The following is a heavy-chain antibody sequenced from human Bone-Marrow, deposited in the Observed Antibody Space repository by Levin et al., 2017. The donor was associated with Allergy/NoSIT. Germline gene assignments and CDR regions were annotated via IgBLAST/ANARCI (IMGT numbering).Heavy chain of an antibody. J-gene: IGHJ3*02. CDR3: ARQLTYCSGGSCYGYDAFDS. CDR2: IYPGDSDT. D-gene: IGHD2-15*01. CDR1: GYSFTSYW. V-gene: IGHV5-51*01. Sequence: GGSLRLSCQGSGYSFTSYWIDWVRQMPGKGLEWMGIIYPGDSDTRYSPSFQGQVTISADKSISTAYLQWSSLKASDTAMYYCARQLTYCSGGSCYGYDAFDSWAQGTMVTVSS.